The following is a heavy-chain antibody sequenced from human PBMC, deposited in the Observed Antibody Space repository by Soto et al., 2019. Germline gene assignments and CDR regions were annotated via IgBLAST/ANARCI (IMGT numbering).Heavy chain of an antibody. CDR2: ISSSGDHT. Sequence: EVQLLESGGGLVQPGGSLRLSCAASGFTFNDYAMSWVRQAPGKGLEWVSGISSSGDHTFYADSVKGRFTFSRDNSKNTLYLPVDSWRAEDTAVYYCANLLGPGLQFFDFWGQGTLVTVSS. J-gene: IGHJ4*02. CDR1: GFTFNDYA. V-gene: IGHV3-23*01. D-gene: IGHD4-4*01. CDR3: ANLLGPGLQFFDF.